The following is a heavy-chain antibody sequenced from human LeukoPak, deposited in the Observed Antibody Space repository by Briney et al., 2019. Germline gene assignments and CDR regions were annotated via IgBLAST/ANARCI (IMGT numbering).Heavy chain of an antibody. J-gene: IGHJ4*02. D-gene: IGHD3-16*01. CDR3: ARGGSWGFYFDY. Sequence: GGSLRLSCAASGFTFSSYSMNWVRQAPGKGLEWVSSISSSSSYIYYADSVKGRFTISRDNAKNSLYLQMNSLRAEDTAVYYCARGGSWGFYFDYWGQGTLVTVSS. CDR1: GFTFSSYS. V-gene: IGHV3-21*01. CDR2: ISSSSSYI.